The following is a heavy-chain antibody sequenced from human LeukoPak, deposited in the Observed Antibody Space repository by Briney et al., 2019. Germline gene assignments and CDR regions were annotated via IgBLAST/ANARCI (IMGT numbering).Heavy chain of an antibody. CDR1: GYSFTIYW. CDR2: IYPGDSDT. Sequence: GESLKISCKASGYSFTIYWIGWVRQMPGTGLEWIGIIYPGDSDTRYSPSFQGQVTISADKSISTAYLQWSSLKASDTAMYYCARVSDGYNYPDYWGQGTLVTVSS. CDR3: ARVSDGYNYPDY. J-gene: IGHJ4*02. V-gene: IGHV5-51*01. D-gene: IGHD5-24*01.